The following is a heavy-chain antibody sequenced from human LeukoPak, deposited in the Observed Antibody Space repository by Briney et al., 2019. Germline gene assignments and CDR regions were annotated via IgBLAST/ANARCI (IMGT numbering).Heavy chain of an antibody. D-gene: IGHD3-10*01. CDR3: AKGNKLYYYGSGSYSQGFDY. V-gene: IGHV3-9*01. CDR1: GFTFDDYA. Sequence: PGRSLRLSSAASGFTFDDYAMHWVRQAPGKGLEWVSGISWNSGSIGCADSVKGRFTISRDNAKNSLYLQMNSLRAEDTALYYCAKGNKLYYYGSGSYSQGFDYWGQGTLVTVSS. CDR2: ISWNSGSI. J-gene: IGHJ4*02.